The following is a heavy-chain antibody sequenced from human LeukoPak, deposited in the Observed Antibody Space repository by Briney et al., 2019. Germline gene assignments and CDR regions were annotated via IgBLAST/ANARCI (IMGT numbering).Heavy chain of an antibody. CDR2: INPNSGGT. D-gene: IGHD3-22*01. CDR1: GYTFTGYY. Sequence: ASVKVSCKASGYTFTGYYMHWVRQAPGQGLEWMGWINPNSGGTNYAQKFQGRVTMTRDTSISTAYMELSRLRSDDTAVYYCATLGKGWDSSGYWWTKYYYGMDVWGQGTTVTVSS. V-gene: IGHV1-2*02. CDR3: ATLGKGWDSSGYWWTKYYYGMDV. J-gene: IGHJ6*02.